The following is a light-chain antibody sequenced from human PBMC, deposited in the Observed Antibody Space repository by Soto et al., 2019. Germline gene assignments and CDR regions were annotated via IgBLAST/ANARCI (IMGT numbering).Light chain of an antibody. V-gene: IGLV1-40*01. Sequence: QSVLTQPPSVSGAPGQRVTISCTGSSSNIGAGYDLHWYQHLPGTAPKLLIFDDSNRPSGVPDRFSGSRSGTSASLAITGLQAEDEADYYCQSYDSSLSAYVFGTGTKLT. CDR3: QSYDSSLSAYV. J-gene: IGLJ1*01. CDR1: SSNIGAGYD. CDR2: DDS.